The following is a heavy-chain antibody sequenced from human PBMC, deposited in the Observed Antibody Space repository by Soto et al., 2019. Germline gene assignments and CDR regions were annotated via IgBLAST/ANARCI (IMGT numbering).Heavy chain of an antibody. CDR3: ARQGIAVADHFGFDY. D-gene: IGHD6-19*01. J-gene: IGHJ4*02. CDR1: GGSISSSSYY. Sequence: SETLSLTCTVSGGSISSSSYYWGWIRQPPGKGLEWIGSIYYSGSTYYNPSLKSRVTISVDTSKNQFSLKLSSVTAADTAVYYCARQGIAVADHFGFDYWGQGTLVTVSS. CDR2: IYYSGST. V-gene: IGHV4-39*01.